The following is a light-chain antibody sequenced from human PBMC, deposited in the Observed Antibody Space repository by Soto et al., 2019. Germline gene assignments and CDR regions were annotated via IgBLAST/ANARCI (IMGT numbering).Light chain of an antibody. CDR2: AAS. J-gene: IGKJ1*01. CDR1: QSIDTY. CDR3: QQVYTTPWA. V-gene: IGKV1-39*01. Sequence: DIQMTQSPSSLSASVGDRVTITCRASQSIDTYLNWFQQKPGKAPHLLIYAASSLQSGVPSRFSGSGSGTDFTLTINSLQPEDFATYYCQQVYTTPWAFGQGTRVEI.